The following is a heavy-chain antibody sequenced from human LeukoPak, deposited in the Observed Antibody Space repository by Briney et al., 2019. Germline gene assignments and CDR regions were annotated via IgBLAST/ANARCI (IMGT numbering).Heavy chain of an antibody. V-gene: IGHV1-8*01. J-gene: IGHJ6*02. D-gene: IGHD6-19*01. CDR1: GYTFTSYD. CDR2: MNPNSGNT. CDR3: ARFGAVAGGGMDV. Sequence: ASVKVSCKASGYTFTSYDINWVRQATGQGLEWMGWMNPNSGNTGYAQKFQGRVTMTTDTSTSTAYMELRSLRSDDTAVYYCARFGAVAGGGMDVWGQGTTVTVSS.